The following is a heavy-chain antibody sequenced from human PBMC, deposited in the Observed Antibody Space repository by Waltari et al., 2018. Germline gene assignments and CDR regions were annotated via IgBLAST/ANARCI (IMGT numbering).Heavy chain of an antibody. CDR1: GFTVSNNY. V-gene: IGHV3-53*01. CDR2: IYKGGST. Sequence: EVQLVESGGGLIQPGGSLRLSCAASGFTVSNNYMSWVRQAPGKGLEWVSVIYKGGSTYYADSVKGRFTISRDNAKNSLYLQMNSLRAEDTALYYCAKDLYGGNSGFDYWGQGTLVTVSS. D-gene: IGHD4-17*01. CDR3: AKDLYGGNSGFDY. J-gene: IGHJ4*02.